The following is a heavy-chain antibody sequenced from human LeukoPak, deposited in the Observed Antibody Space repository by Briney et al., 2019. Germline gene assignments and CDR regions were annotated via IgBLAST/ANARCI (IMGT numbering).Heavy chain of an antibody. CDR1: GGSFSGYY. CDR3: ARAKTMVRGSIDP. D-gene: IGHD3-10*01. V-gene: IGHV4-34*01. Sequence: SETLSLTCAVYGGSFSGYYWSWIRQPPGKGLEWIGEINHSGSTNYNPSLKSRVTISVDTSKNQFSLKLSSVTAADTAVYYCARAKTMVRGSIDPWGQGTLVTVSS. CDR2: INHSGST. J-gene: IGHJ5*02.